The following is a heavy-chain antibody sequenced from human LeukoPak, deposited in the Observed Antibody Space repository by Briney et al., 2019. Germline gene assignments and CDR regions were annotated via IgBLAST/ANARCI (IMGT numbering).Heavy chain of an antibody. Sequence: SETLSLTCTVSGGSVSSGSYYWSWIRQPPGKGLEWIGYIYYSGSTNYNPSLKSRVTISVDTSKNQFSLKLSSVTAADTAVYYCARVVQVFDYWGQGTLVTVSS. V-gene: IGHV4-61*01. CDR2: IYYSGST. J-gene: IGHJ4*02. D-gene: IGHD6-6*01. CDR1: GGSVSSGSYY. CDR3: ARVVQVFDY.